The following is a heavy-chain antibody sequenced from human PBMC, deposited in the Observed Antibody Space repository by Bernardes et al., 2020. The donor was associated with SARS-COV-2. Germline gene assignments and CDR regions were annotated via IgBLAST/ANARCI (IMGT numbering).Heavy chain of an antibody. D-gene: IGHD3-22*01. Sequence: SETLSLTCTFSGASISSYYWSCIRHPPGKGLGWDGYIYYSESTNYNPSLKSRVTISVDTSKNQFSLKLSSVTAADTAVYYCARHPYYYDSSGYYYDYWGQGTLVTVSS. CDR3: ARHPYYYDSSGYYYDY. V-gene: IGHV4-59*01. J-gene: IGHJ4*02. CDR1: GASISSYY. CDR2: IYYSEST.